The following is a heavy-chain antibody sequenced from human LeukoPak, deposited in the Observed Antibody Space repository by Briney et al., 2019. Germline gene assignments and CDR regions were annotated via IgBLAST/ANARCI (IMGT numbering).Heavy chain of an antibody. V-gene: IGHV3-30*18. D-gene: IGHD3-22*01. CDR3: AKDYYYYDSSGYYDY. Sequence: GGSLRLSCAASGFIVSSYGMHWVRQAPGKGLEWVAVISYDGSNKYYADSVKGRFTISRDNSKNTLYLQMNSLRAEDTAVYYCAKDYYYYDSSGYYDYWGQGTLVTVSS. J-gene: IGHJ4*02. CDR2: ISYDGSNK. CDR1: GFIVSSYG.